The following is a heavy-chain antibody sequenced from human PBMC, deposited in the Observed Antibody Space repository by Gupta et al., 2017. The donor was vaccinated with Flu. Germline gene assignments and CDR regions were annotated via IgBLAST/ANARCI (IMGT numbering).Heavy chain of an antibody. J-gene: IGHJ6*02. Sequence: TFTSYWVAWVGQMAGKDLDWMGIIYPHDSDISYSASFQRQVTISADKSVTTAYLQWSSLRASDTAMYFGAGHNTQFGFMDDWGQGTAVIVS. D-gene: IGHD3-16*01. CDR1: TFTSYW. V-gene: IGHV5-51*01. CDR2: IYPHDSDI. CDR3: AGHNTQFGFMDD.